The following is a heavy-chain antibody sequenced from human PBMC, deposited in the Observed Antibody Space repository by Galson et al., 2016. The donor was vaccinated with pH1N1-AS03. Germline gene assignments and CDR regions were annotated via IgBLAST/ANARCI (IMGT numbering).Heavy chain of an antibody. CDR3: ARRRSYYDFWSGYSDY. D-gene: IGHD3-3*01. Sequence: SLRLSCAVGGFTFSSYAMFWVRQAPGKGLEYVSVISGNGFSTYYANSVKDRFTVSRDNSKNTLHLQMGSLRVEDMAVYYCARRRSYYDFWSGYSDYWGQGTLVTVSS. J-gene: IGHJ4*02. V-gene: IGHV3-64*01. CDR1: GFTFSSYA. CDR2: ISGNGFST.